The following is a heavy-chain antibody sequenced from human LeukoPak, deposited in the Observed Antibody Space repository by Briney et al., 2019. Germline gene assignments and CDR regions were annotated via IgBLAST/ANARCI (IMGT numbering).Heavy chain of an antibody. Sequence: GGSLRLSCAASGFTFSSYDMHWVRQAPGKGLEWVAFIRYDGSNKYYADSVKGRFTISRDNSKNTLYLQMNSLRAEDTAVYYCAKDAAQYCSGGSCYAYWGQGTLVTVPS. V-gene: IGHV3-30*02. CDR1: GFTFSSYD. D-gene: IGHD2-15*01. CDR3: AKDAAQYCSGGSCYAY. CDR2: IRYDGSNK. J-gene: IGHJ4*02.